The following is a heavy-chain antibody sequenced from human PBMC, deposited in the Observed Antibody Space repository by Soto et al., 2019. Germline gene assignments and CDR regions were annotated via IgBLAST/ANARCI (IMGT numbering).Heavy chain of an antibody. CDR2: IYYSGST. D-gene: IGHD3-10*01. CDR3: ARHVDGDYYGSGDQLYYYYGMDV. CDR1: GGSISSGSYY. V-gene: IGHV4-39*01. J-gene: IGHJ6*02. Sequence: SETLSLTCTVSGGSISSGSYYWGWIRQPPGKGLEWIGSIYYSGSTYYNPSLKSRVTISVDTSKNQFSLKLSSVTAADTAAYYCARHVDGDYYGSGDQLYYYYGMDVWGQGTTVTVSS.